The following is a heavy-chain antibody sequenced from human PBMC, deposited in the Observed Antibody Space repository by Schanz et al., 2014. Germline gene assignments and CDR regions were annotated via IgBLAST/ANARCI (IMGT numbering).Heavy chain of an antibody. D-gene: IGHD5-18*01. CDR1: EFSFSSFG. CDR3: AKYGGGYSYGFVEY. V-gene: IGHV3-33*08. Sequence: VQLVESGGGLVQSGGSLRLSCAASEFSFSSFGMNWVRQAPGKGLEWVALISYDGSSKNHADSVQGRFTISRDNSNNTVFLQMNSLRAEDTAVYYCAKYGGGYSYGFVEYWGQGILVTVSS. J-gene: IGHJ4*02. CDR2: ISYDGSSK.